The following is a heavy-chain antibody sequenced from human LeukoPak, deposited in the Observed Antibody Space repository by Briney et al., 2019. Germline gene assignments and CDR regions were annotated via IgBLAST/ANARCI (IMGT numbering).Heavy chain of an antibody. V-gene: IGHV4-39*01. D-gene: IGHD3-22*01. J-gene: IGHJ4*02. CDR3: AKRRSSGDYYPNYFAY. CDR1: GGSIKSGTYY. CDR2: ISYRGSI. Sequence: SETLSLTCTVSGGSIKSGTYYWGWIRQPAGKGLEWIGSISYRGSIYNNASLKSRVTISVDTSMNQFSLKVRSVTAADTAVYYCAKRRSSGDYYPNYFAYWGQGTLVTVSS.